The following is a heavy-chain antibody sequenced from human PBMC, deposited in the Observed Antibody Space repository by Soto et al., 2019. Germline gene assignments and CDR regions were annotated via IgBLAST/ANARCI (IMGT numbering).Heavy chain of an antibody. Sequence: QLQLQESGPGLVKPSETLSLTCTVSGGSISSSSYYWGWIRQPPGKGLEWIGSIYYSGSTYYNPSLKSRVTISVDTSKNQFSLKLSSVTAADTAVYYCASLPSRKLWFDIDYWGQGTLVTVSS. V-gene: IGHV4-39*01. D-gene: IGHD5-18*01. J-gene: IGHJ4*02. CDR1: GGSISSSSYY. CDR2: IYYSGST. CDR3: ASLPSRKLWFDIDY.